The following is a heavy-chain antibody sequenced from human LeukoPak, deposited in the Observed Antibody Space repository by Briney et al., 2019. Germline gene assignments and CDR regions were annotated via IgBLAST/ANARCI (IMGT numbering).Heavy chain of an antibody. CDR2: INQDGTEK. CDR3: ARGIKGPIYYDSSGYYGPIDY. CDR1: GFTFSNYW. J-gene: IGHJ4*02. D-gene: IGHD3-22*01. V-gene: IGHV3-7*01. Sequence: GGSLRLSCAASGFTFSNYWMSWVRQAPGQGLEWVASINQDGTEKNYVDSVKGRFTISRDNAKNSLYLQLNSLRVEDTAVYYCARGIKGPIYYDSSGYYGPIDYWGQGTLVTVSS.